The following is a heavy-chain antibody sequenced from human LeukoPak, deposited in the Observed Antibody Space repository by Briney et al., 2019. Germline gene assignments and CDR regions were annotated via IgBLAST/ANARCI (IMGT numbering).Heavy chain of an antibody. Sequence: SETLSLTCTASGGSISSSSYYWGWIRQPPGKGLGWIGSIYYSGSTYYNPSLKSRVTISVDTSKNQFSLKLSSVTAADTAVYYCLAYYDILTGYYRDYWGQGTLVTVSS. CDR1: GGSISSSSYY. CDR3: LAYYDILTGYYRDY. V-gene: IGHV4-39*07. J-gene: IGHJ4*02. CDR2: IYYSGST. D-gene: IGHD3-9*01.